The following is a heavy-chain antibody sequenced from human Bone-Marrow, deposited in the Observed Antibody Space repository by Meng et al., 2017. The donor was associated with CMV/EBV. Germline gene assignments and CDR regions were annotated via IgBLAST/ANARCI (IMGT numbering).Heavy chain of an antibody. Sequence: LSLTCAASGFTFSSYAMSWVRQAPGKGLKWVSAISGSGGSTYYADSVKGRFTISRDNSKNTLYLQMNSLRAEDTAVYYCAKVLYVATITGGRYFDLWGRGTLVTVS. CDR2: ISGSGGST. CDR3: AKVLYVATITGGRYFDL. V-gene: IGHV3-23*01. D-gene: IGHD5-24*01. CDR1: GFTFSSYA. J-gene: IGHJ2*01.